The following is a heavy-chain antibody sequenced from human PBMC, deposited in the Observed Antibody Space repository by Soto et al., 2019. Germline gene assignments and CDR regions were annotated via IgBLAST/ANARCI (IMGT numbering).Heavy chain of an antibody. J-gene: IGHJ4*02. Sequence: EVQLVESGGGLVQPGRSLRLSCAASGFTFDDSAMHWVRQAPGKGLEWVSYISGTSETIFYADSVKGRFTISRDNAKNSLYLQLNSLRDEETAVYYCATGYCRSDNCHFTHWGQGTLVTVSS. V-gene: IGHV3-9*01. CDR2: ISGTSETI. CDR1: GFTFDDSA. CDR3: ATGYCRSDNCHFTH. D-gene: IGHD2-2*03.